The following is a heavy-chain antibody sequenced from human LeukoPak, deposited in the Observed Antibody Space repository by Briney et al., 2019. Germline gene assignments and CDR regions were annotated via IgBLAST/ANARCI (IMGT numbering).Heavy chain of an antibody. Sequence: SETLSLTCAVYGGSFSGYYWSWIRQPPGKGLEWIGEINHSGSTNYNPSLKSRVTISVDTSKNQFSLKLSSVTAADTAVYYCARKYSSGWYNWFDHWGQGTLVTVSS. CDR3: ARKYSSGWYNWFDH. D-gene: IGHD6-19*01. J-gene: IGHJ5*02. CDR1: GGSFSGYY. CDR2: INHSGST. V-gene: IGHV4-34*01.